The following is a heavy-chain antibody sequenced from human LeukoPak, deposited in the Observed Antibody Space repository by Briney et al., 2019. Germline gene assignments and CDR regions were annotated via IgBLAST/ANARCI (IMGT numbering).Heavy chain of an antibody. CDR3: ARDWVVPAAIYSGGDAFDI. V-gene: IGHV1-2*02. CDR2: INPNSGGT. J-gene: IGHJ3*02. CDR1: GYTFTGYY. Sequence: ASVKVSCKASGYTFTGYYMHWVRQAPGQGLEWMGWINPNSGGTNYAQKFQGRVTMTRDTSISTAYLEPSRLRSDDTAVDYCARDWVVPAAIYSGGDAFDIRGQGTMVTVSS. D-gene: IGHD2-2*02.